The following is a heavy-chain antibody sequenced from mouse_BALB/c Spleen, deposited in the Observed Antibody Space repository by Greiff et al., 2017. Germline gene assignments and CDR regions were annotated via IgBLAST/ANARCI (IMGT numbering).Heavy chain of an antibody. CDR2: IHPSDSET. J-gene: IGHJ2*01. V-gene: IGHV1S82*01. CDR1: GYSFTSYW. D-gene: IGHD1-1*01. Sequence: QVQLQQPGAELVRPGASVKLSCKASGYSFTSYWMNWVKQRPGQGLEWIGMIHPSDSETRLNQKFKDKDTLTIDKSSSTAYMQLSSLTSEDSAVYYYEREGTTVVGFDYWGQGTTLTVSS. CDR3: EREGTTVVGFDY.